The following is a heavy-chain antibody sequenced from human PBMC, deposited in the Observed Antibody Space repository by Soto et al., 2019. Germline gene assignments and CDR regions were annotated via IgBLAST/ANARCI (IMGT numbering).Heavy chain of an antibody. V-gene: IGHV5-10-1*01. D-gene: IGHD2-2*01. CDR1: GYIFTSYW. CDR3: ARSGVVPAAMLPSAVGSLLDYYYGMSV. CDR2: IYPSDSYT. Sequence: GESLKISCKGSGYIFTSYWIGWVRQMPGKGLEWMGIIYPSDSYTNYSPSFQGHVTISADKSISTAYLQWSSLKASDTAMYYCARSGVVPAAMLPSAVGSLLDYYYGMSVRGQGTTVTVS. J-gene: IGHJ6*02.